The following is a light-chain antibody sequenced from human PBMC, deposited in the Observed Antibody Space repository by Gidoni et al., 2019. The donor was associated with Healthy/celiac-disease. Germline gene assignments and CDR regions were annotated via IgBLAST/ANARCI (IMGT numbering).Light chain of an antibody. CDR1: QSVSSN. V-gene: IGKV3-15*01. CDR2: GAS. CDR3: QQYNNWPRL. J-gene: IGKJ2*01. Sequence: EIVITQSPATLSVSPGERATLSCRASQSVSSNLAWYQQKPGQAPRLLSYGASTRATGIPARFSGSGSGTEFTLTISSLQSEDFAVYYCQQYNNWPRLFGQGTKLEIK.